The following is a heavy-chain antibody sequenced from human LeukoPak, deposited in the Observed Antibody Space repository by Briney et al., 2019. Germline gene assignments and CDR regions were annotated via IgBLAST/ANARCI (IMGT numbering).Heavy chain of an antibody. D-gene: IGHD6-19*01. CDR3: AKDLNSSGWFKHDAFDI. CDR1: GFTFSSYG. J-gene: IGHJ3*02. Sequence: GWSLRLSCAASGFTFSSYGMHWVRQAPGKGLDWVAFIRYDGSNKYYADSVKGRFTISRDNSKNTLYLQMKSLRAEDTAVYYCAKDLNSSGWFKHDAFDIWGQGTMVTVSS. CDR2: IRYDGSNK. V-gene: IGHV3-30*02.